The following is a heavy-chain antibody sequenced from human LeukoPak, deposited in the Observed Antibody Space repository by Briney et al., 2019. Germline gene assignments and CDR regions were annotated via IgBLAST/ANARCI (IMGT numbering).Heavy chain of an antibody. Sequence: SETLSLTCTVSGGSISSSSYYRGWIRQPPGKGLEWIGNVYYSGNTYYNPSLRSRVTMSVDTSKNQFSLRLNSVTAADTAVYYCATYPYSGRSGWQALDYWGQGALVTVSS. CDR3: ATYPYSGRSGWQALDY. CDR2: VYYSGNT. CDR1: GGSISSSSYY. V-gene: IGHV4-39*01. J-gene: IGHJ4*02. D-gene: IGHD5-12*01.